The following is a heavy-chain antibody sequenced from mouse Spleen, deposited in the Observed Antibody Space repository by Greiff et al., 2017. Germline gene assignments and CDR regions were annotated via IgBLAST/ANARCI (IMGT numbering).Heavy chain of an antibody. CDR1: GYTFTDYE. J-gene: IGHJ1*01. CDR2: IDPETGGT. CDR3: ARIDV. Sequence: VQGVESGAELVRPGASVTLSCKASGYTFTDYEMHWVKQTPVHGLEWIGAIDPETGGTAYNQKFKGKAILTADKSSSTAYMELRSLTSEDSAVYYCARIDVWGAGTTVTVSS. V-gene: IGHV1-15*01.